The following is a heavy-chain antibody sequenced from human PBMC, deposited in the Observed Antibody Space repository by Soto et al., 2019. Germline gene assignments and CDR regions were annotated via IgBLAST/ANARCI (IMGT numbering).Heavy chain of an antibody. D-gene: IGHD3-22*01. CDR1: GGSISTADYY. V-gene: IGHV4-30-4*01. Sequence: QVQLHESGPGLVRPSQTLSLTCNVSGGSISTADYYWSWIRQPPGKGLEWIGYIYYRGSTYYNPSLESRVAISMDTSKNQFSLNLTSVTAADTAVYFCVSDDDSGGYIGYWGQGTLVTVSS. CDR2: IYYRGST. J-gene: IGHJ4*02. CDR3: VSDDDSGGYIGY.